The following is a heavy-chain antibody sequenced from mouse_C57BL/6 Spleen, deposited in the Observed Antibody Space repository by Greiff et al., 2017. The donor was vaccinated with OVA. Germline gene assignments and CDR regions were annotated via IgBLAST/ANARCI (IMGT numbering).Heavy chain of an antibody. CDR1: GYTFTEYT. V-gene: IGHV1-62-2*01. J-gene: IGHJ1*03. Sequence: QVQLQQSGAELVKPGASVKLSCKASGYTFTEYTIHWVKQRSGQGLEWIGWFYPGRGSIKYNEKFKDKATLTADKASSTVYMERRRLTSEDSAVSFCARHEEEINYWYFDVWGTGTTVTVSS. CDR2: FYPGRGSI. CDR3: ARHEEEINYWYFDV.